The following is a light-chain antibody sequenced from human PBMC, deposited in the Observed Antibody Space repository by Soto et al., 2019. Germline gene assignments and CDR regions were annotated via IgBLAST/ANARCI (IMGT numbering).Light chain of an antibody. V-gene: IGKV1-5*01. CDR1: QSISTW. CDR2: DAS. Sequence: DIQITQSPSTLSASVGYRVTITCRASQSISTWLAWYQQKPGKAPKLLIYDASSLESGVPSRFSGSGSGTEFTLTISSLQPDDFATYYCQQYNSYGTFGQGTTVDIK. J-gene: IGKJ1*01. CDR3: QQYNSYGT.